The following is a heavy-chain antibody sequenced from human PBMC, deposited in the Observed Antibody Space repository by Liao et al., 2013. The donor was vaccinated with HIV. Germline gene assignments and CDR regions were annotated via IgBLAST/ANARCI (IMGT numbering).Heavy chain of an antibody. V-gene: IGHV4-39*07. CDR1: GGSISSSSYY. CDR2: IYYRGTT. CDR3: ARDWVAYCRGGSCYSVVFDY. D-gene: IGHD2-15*01. J-gene: IGHJ4*02. Sequence: QLQLQESGPGLVKPSETLSLTCTVSGGSISSSSYYWGWIRQPPGKGLEWVGSIYYRGTTYYNPSLKSRVTISVDTSKNQFSLKLSSVTAADTAVYYCARDWVAYCRGGSCYSVVFDYWGQGTLVTVSS.